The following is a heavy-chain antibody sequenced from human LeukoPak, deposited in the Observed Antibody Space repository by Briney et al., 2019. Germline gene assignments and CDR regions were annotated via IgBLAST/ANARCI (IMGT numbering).Heavy chain of an antibody. D-gene: IGHD5-18*01. J-gene: IGHJ4*02. V-gene: IGHV3-33*06. CDR2: IWYDGTNK. CDR3: AKGFSYGFDY. CDR1: GFTFSGYA. Sequence: PGGSLRLSCAASGFTFSGYAMHWVRQAPGKGLEWVAVIWYDGTNKYYVDSVKGRLTISRDNSKDTLYLQMNSLRADDTAVYYCAKGFSYGFDYWGQGTLVTVSS.